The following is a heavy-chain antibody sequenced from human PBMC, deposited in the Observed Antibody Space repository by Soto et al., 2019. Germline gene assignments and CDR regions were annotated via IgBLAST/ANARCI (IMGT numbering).Heavy chain of an antibody. J-gene: IGHJ4*02. CDR3: TRPDGENGS. CDR1: GFTFSVSA. D-gene: IGHD4-17*01. V-gene: IGHV3-73*01. CDR2: IRSKGNNYAT. Sequence: EVQLVESGGGLVQPGGSLKLSCAASGFTFSVSAMHWVRQAPGKGLEWVGRIRSKGNNYATAYAASVEGRFTISRDDSKNTAYLQMNSRKTEDTAVYYCTRPDGENGSWGQGTLVTVSS.